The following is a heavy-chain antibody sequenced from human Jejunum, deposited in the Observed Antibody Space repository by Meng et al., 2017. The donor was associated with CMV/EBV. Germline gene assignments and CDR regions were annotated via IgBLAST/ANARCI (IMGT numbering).Heavy chain of an antibody. J-gene: IGHJ4*02. CDR2: LNHYAGDA. D-gene: IGHD3-10*01. CDR1: DYTFTDYY. V-gene: IGHV1-2*02. Sequence: KASDYTFTDYYVRWVGQAPGEGLEWLGYLNHYAGDANCGQKFQGRNSMTRDTPTNTAYMELTRLRSDDTALYYCAKDAGSFLDYYFDFWGQGTLVTVSS. CDR3: AKDAGSFLDYYFDF.